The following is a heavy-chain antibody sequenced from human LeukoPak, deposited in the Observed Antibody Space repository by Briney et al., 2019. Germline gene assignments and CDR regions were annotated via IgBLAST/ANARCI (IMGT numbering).Heavy chain of an antibody. CDR2: IYPGDSDT. D-gene: IGHD5-18*01. V-gene: IGHV5-51*01. CDR3: ARQGAMDTAMVTQADDAFDI. Sequence: GESLKISCKGSGYSFTSYWIGWVRQMPGKGLEWMGIIYPGDSDTRYSPSFQGQVTISADKSISTAYLQWSSLKASDTAMYYCARQGAMDTAMVTQADDAFDIWGQGTMVTVSS. CDR1: GYSFTSYW. J-gene: IGHJ3*02.